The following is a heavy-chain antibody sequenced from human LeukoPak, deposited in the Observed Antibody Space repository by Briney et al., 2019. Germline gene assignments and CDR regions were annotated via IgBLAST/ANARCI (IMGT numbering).Heavy chain of an antibody. CDR1: GGSFSGYY. Sequence: PSDTLSPTCAVYGGSFSGYYWSWIRQPPGKWLEWMGEINHSGSTNYHPSLKSRVTISVDTSKNQFSLKLSSVTAADTAVYYCAPRPYCSSTSCYEYYWGQGTLVTVSS. J-gene: IGHJ4*02. V-gene: IGHV4-34*01. CDR3: APRPYCSSTSCYEYY. CDR2: INHSGST. D-gene: IGHD2-2*01.